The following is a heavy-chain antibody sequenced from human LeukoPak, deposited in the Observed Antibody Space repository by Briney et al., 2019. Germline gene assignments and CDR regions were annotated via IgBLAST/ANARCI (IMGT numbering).Heavy chain of an antibody. CDR3: ARVAPQNAYCSGGSCYAFDI. Sequence: RTSETLSLTCTVSCRSISSYYWIWIRQPPGKGLEWIGYIYYSGSNNYNPSLKSRVTISVDTSKNQFSLKLSFVTAADTAVYYCARVAPQNAYCSGGSCYAFDIWGQGTMVTVSS. CDR2: IYYSGSN. J-gene: IGHJ3*02. V-gene: IGHV4-59*01. CDR1: CRSISSYY. D-gene: IGHD2-15*01.